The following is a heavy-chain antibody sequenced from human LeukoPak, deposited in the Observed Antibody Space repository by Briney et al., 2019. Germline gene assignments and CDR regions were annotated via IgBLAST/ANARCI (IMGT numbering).Heavy chain of an antibody. CDR3: ARTDSSGYYLETFDY. D-gene: IGHD3-22*01. J-gene: IGHJ4*02. CDR2: INHSGST. Sequence: PSETLSLTCAVYGGSFSGYYWSWIRQPPGKGLEWIGEINHSGSTNYNPSLKSRVTISVDTSKNQFSLKLSSVTAADTAVYYCARTDSSGYYLETFDYWGQGTLVTVSS. CDR1: GGSFSGYY. V-gene: IGHV4-34*01.